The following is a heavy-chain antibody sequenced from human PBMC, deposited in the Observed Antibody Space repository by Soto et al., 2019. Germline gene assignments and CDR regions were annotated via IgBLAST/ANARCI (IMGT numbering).Heavy chain of an antibody. CDR2: IYYSGST. J-gene: IGHJ6*03. CDR1: AGSISSGGYY. Sequence: SETLSLTCTVSAGSISSGGYYWSWIRQHPGKGLEWIGYIYYSGSTYYNPSLKSRVTISVDTSKNQFSLKLSSVTAAVTAFYFCARVQDYYYDMDVWGKGTTVTVSS. CDR3: ARVQDYYYDMDV. V-gene: IGHV4-31*03.